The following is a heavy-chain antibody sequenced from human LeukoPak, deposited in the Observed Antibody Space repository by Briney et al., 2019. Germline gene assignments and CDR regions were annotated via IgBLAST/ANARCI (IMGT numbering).Heavy chain of an antibody. Sequence: SETLSLTCSVSGGSISSSSDYWGWIRQPPGKGLEWIASIYYSGSIYYNPSLRSRVTTSVDTSKNQFSLKLSSVTAADTAVYYCARDPNSSGSLFYWYFDLWGRGTLVTVSS. CDR2: IYYSGSI. J-gene: IGHJ2*01. V-gene: IGHV4-39*07. CDR1: GGSISSSSDY. CDR3: ARDPNSSGSLFYWYFDL. D-gene: IGHD3-22*01.